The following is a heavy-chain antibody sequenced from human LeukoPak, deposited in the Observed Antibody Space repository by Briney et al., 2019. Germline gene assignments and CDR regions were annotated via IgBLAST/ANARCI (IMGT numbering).Heavy chain of an antibody. D-gene: IGHD5-12*01. J-gene: IGHJ4*02. CDR3: ARGAPTTRIGAGRFDY. Sequence: GASVKVSCKAFGYSLTNYYVHWARQAPGQGLEWMGEINPSGGSTSYAQKFQGRITVTRDTYTNTVYMDLSSLRSEDTATYYCARGAPTTRIGAGRFDYWGQGSLLTVAS. CDR2: INPSGGST. V-gene: IGHV1-46*01. CDR1: GYSLTNYY.